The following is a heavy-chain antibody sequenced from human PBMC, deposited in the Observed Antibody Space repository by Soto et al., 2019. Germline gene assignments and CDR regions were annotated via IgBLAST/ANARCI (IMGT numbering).Heavy chain of an antibody. CDR3: AKEEVFAGYFRGGSCYDDY. Sequence: LRLSCAASGFTFSSYAMSWVRQAPGKGLEWVSAISGSGGSTYYADSVKGRFTISRDNSKNTLYLQMNSLRAEDTAVYYCAKEEVFAGYFRGGSCYDDYWGQGTLVTVSS. CDR2: ISGSGGST. J-gene: IGHJ4*02. V-gene: IGHV3-23*01. CDR1: GFTFSSYA. D-gene: IGHD2-15*01.